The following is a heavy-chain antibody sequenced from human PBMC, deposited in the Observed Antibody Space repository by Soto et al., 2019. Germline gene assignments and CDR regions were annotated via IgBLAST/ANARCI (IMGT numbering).Heavy chain of an antibody. D-gene: IGHD2-2*01. CDR3: ARDLLVVPAAKSSGTYYYYYYGMDV. CDR1: GGSISSGDYY. V-gene: IGHV4-30-4*01. CDR2: IYYSGST. Sequence: SETLSLTCTVSGGSISSGDYYWSWIRQPPGKGLEWIGYIYYSGSTYYNPSLKSRVTISVDTSKNQFSLKLSSVTAADTAVYYCARDLLVVPAAKSSGTYYYYYYGMDVWGQGTTVTVSS. J-gene: IGHJ6*02.